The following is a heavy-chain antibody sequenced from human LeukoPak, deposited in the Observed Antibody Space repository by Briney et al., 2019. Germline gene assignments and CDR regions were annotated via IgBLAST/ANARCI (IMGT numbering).Heavy chain of an antibody. CDR3: ARDVHGDYGSGWFDP. Sequence: EASVKVSCKTSGGTFNNSAISWVRQAPGQGLEWLGGIMPLFGTAGYAQKFQGRVTITKDESTRTVYLELTSLTSDDTAVYYCARDVHGDYGSGWFDPWGHGTLVSVSS. CDR1: GGTFNNSA. CDR2: IMPLFGTA. D-gene: IGHD4-17*01. V-gene: IGHV1-69*05. J-gene: IGHJ5*02.